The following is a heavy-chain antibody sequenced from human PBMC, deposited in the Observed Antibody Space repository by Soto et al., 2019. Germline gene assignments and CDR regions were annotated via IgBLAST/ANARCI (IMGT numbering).Heavy chain of an antibody. D-gene: IGHD6-19*01. CDR3: ARQGSSGWYRPFDY. V-gene: IGHV4-39*01. CDR1: GGSISSNSDY. J-gene: IGHJ4*02. Sequence: SETLSLTCTVSGGSISSNSDYWGWIRQPPGKGLEWIGSIYYSGSAYYNPSLESPVTISVDTSKNQFSLKLSSVTAADMAVYYCARQGSSGWYRPFDYWGRGTLVTVS. CDR2: IYYSGSA.